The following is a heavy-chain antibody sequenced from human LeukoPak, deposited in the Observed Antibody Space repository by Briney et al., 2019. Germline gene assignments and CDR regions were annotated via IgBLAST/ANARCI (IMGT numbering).Heavy chain of an antibody. D-gene: IGHD2-15*01. CDR3: ARDETPMDCSGGSCYSDYWYFDL. J-gene: IGHJ2*01. CDR1: GGSISSGGYS. Sequence: SETLSLTCAVSGGSISSGGYSWSWIRQPPGKGLEWIGYIYHSGSTYYNPSLKSRVTISVDRSKNQFSLKLSSVTAADTAVYYCARDETPMDCSGGSCYSDYWYFDLWGRGTLVTVSS. CDR2: IYHSGST. V-gene: IGHV4-30-2*01.